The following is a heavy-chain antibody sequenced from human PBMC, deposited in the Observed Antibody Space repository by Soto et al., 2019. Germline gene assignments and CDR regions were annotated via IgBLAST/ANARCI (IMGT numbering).Heavy chain of an antibody. V-gene: IGHV1-18*01. CDR1: GYTFTSYG. CDR3: ARAGITMVRGVDRIALDYYYYYMDV. CDR2: ISAYNGNT. Sequence: ASVKVSCKASGYTFTSYGISWVRQAPGQGLEWMGWISAYNGNTNYAQELQGRVTMTTDTSTSTAYMELRSLRSDDTAVYYCARAGITMVRGVDRIALDYYYYYMDVWGKGNTVTVSS. D-gene: IGHD3-10*01. J-gene: IGHJ6*03.